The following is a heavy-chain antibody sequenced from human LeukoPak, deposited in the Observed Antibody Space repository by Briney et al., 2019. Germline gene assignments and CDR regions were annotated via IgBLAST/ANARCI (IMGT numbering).Heavy chain of an antibody. CDR3: AKDPARIAAAGTGYDC. CDR1: GFTFSSYA. CDR2: ISGSGGST. Sequence: PGGSLRLSCAASGFTFSSYAMSWVRQAPGKGLEWVSAISGSGGSTYYADSVKGRFTISRDNSKNTLYLQMNSLRAEDTAVYYCAKDPARIAAAGTGYDCWGQGTLVTVSS. V-gene: IGHV3-23*01. J-gene: IGHJ4*02. D-gene: IGHD6-13*01.